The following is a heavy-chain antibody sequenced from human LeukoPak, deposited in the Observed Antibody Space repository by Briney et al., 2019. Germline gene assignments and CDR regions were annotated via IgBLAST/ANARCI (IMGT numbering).Heavy chain of an antibody. J-gene: IGHJ3*02. V-gene: IGHV4-61*01. CDR1: DGSVSSDSYY. D-gene: IGHD3-16*01. CDR3: ARHTFYFGPFDI. Sequence: PSETLSLTCTVSDGSVSSDSYYWSWIRQPPGRGLEWIGYIYSSGSINYNPPLKSRVTISVDTSKNQFSLKLSSATAADTAVYYCARHTFYFGPFDIWDRGTMVTVSS. CDR2: IYSSGSI.